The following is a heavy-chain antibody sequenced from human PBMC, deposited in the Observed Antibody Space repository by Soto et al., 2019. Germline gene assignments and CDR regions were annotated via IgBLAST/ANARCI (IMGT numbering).Heavy chain of an antibody. CDR1: GDSVSSPYY. CDR2: VFHTGTT. CDR3: ARSAGWYAIHA. Sequence: QVQLQESGPGLVKPSGTLSLTCAVSGDSVSSPYYWCWVRQPPGKGLGCIGEVFHTGTTSYNPSLRSRATISMDKSINQFSLDVSSVTAADTAIYYCARSAGWYAIHAWGPGTLV. V-gene: IGHV4-4*02. D-gene: IGHD6-19*01. J-gene: IGHJ5*02.